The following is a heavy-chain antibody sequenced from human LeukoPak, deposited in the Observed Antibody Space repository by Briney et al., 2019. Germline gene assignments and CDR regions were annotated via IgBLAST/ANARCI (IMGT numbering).Heavy chain of an antibody. J-gene: IGHJ4*02. D-gene: IGHD3-10*01. CDR1: GGSISSSSYY. V-gene: IGHV4-39*07. Sequence: PSETLSLTCTVSGGSISSSSYYWGWIRQPPGKGLEWIGSIYYSGSTYYNPSLKSRVTISVDTSKNQFSLKLSSVTAADSAVYYCARVRGSPFYYFDYWGQGTLVTVSS. CDR3: ARVRGSPFYYFDY. CDR2: IYYSGST.